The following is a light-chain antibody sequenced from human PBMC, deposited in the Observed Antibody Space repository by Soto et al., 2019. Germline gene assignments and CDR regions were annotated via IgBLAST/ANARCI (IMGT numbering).Light chain of an antibody. J-gene: IGKJ1*01. V-gene: IGKV3-11*01. CDR1: QSVRNQ. CDR2: DSS. CDR3: QQRSNWPWT. Sequence: EIVLTQSPATLSLCPGERATLSCRASQSVRNQLAWYQQKPGQAPRLLIYDSSNRATGIPGRFSGSGSGTDFTLTISSLAPEDFAVDYGQQRSNWPWTVGQGTKVEIK.